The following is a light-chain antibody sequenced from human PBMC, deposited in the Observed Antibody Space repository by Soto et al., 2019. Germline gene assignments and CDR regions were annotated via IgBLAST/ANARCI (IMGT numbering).Light chain of an antibody. J-gene: IGKJ1*01. CDR2: TAS. V-gene: IGKV1-27*01. CDR3: QINVGAPRT. Sequence: DIQMTQSPSSLSASVGDRVTITCRASQDIGIYLAWYQQKSGRVPKLLIYTASTLQSGVPSRFSGSGSGTDFTLTISSLQTKDVATYFCQINVGAPRTFGQGTKVDIK. CDR1: QDIGIY.